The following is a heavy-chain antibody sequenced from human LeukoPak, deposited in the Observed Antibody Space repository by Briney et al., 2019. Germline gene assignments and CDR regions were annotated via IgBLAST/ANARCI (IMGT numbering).Heavy chain of an antibody. CDR2: IYYSGST. CDR1: GGSISSSSYY. D-gene: IGHD6-13*01. Sequence: SETLSLTCTVAGGSISSSSYYWGWIRQPPGKGLEWIGSIYYSGSTYYNPSLKSRVTISVDTSKNQFSLKLSSVTAADTALYYCARRGSSWYYFDYWGQGTLVTVSS. J-gene: IGHJ4*02. CDR3: ARRGSSWYYFDY. V-gene: IGHV4-39*01.